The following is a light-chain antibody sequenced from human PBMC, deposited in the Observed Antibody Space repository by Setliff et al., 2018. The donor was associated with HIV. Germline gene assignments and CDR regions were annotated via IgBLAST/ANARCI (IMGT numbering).Light chain of an antibody. CDR3: SSYTSSSFSHV. CDR1: RSDVGRYNY. CDR2: EVN. J-gene: IGLJ1*01. V-gene: IGLV2-14*01. Sequence: QSVLTQPASVSGSPGQSITISCTGTRSDVGRYNYVSWYQQHTGKAPKLIIYEVNNRPSGVSNRFSGSKSANTASLTISGLQAEDEADYYCSSYTSSSFSHVFGTGTKVTVL.